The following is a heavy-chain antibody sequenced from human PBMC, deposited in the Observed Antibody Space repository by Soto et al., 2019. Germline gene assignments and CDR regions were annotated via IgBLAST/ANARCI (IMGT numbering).Heavy chain of an antibody. CDR2: IYHSGST. D-gene: IGHD4-17*01. V-gene: IGHV4-30-2*01. J-gene: IGHJ5*02. Sequence: PSETLSLTCAVSGGSISSGGYSWSWIRQPPGKGLEWIGYIYHSGSTYYNPSLKSRVTISVDRSKNQFSLKLSSVTAADTAVYYCARGYGDYVQGFNWFDPWGQGTLVTVSS. CDR1: GGSISSGGYS. CDR3: ARGYGDYVQGFNWFDP.